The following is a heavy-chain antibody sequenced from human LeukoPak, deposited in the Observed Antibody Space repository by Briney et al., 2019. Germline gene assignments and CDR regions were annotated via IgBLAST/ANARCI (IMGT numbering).Heavy chain of an antibody. CDR3: ARGSLRFLEWLSGPNYYYYGMDV. Sequence: SETLSLTCAVYGGSFSGYYWSWIRQPPGKGLEWIGEINHSGSTNYNPSLKSRVTISVDTSKNQFSLKLSSVTAADTAVYYCARGSLRFLEWLSGPNYYYYGMDVWGQGTTVTVSS. CDR1: GGSFSGYY. V-gene: IGHV4-34*01. D-gene: IGHD3-3*01. J-gene: IGHJ6*02. CDR2: INHSGST.